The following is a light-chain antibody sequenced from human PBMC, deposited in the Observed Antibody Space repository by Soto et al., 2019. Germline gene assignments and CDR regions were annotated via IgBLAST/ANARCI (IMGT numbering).Light chain of an antibody. J-gene: IGLJ3*02. CDR3: CSYVGXSALV. V-gene: IGLV2-23*01. Sequence: QSALTQPASVSGSPGQSITISCSGTSSDVGSYNLVSWYQQHPGKAPKLMICEGSKRPSGVSNRFSGSKSGNTASLTISGRQAEDEADYYCCSYVGXSALVFGGGTKLTVL. CDR1: SSDVGSYNL. CDR2: EGS.